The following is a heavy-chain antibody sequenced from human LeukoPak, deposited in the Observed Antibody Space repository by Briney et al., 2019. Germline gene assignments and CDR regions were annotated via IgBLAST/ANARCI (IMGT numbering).Heavy chain of an antibody. CDR1: GGSISNYY. D-gene: IGHD6-19*01. CDR2: IFYSGST. Sequence: SETLSLTCTVLGGSISNYYWSWIRQPPRKGLEWIGYIFYSGSTNYNPSLKSRVTISGDTSKNQFSLRLSSVTAADTAVYYCARPYNSGWYGAFDIWGQGTMVTVSS. CDR3: ARPYNSGWYGAFDI. V-gene: IGHV4-59*08. J-gene: IGHJ3*02.